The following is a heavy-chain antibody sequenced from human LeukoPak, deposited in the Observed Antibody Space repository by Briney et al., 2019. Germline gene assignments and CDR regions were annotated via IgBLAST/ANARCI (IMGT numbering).Heavy chain of an antibody. CDR2: IIPIFGTA. Sequence: SVKVSCKASGGAFSSYAISWVRQAPGQGLEWMGGIIPIFGTANYAQKFQGRVTITADESTSTAHMELSSLRSEDTAVYYCARAVVAGSIYYYGMDVWGQGTTVTVSS. V-gene: IGHV1-69*13. D-gene: IGHD2-15*01. J-gene: IGHJ6*02. CDR1: GGAFSSYA. CDR3: ARAVVAGSIYYYGMDV.